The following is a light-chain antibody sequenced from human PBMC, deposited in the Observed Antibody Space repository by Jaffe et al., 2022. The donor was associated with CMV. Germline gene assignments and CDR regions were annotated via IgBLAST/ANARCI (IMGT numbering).Light chain of an antibody. Sequence: DIQMTQSPSTLSASVGDRVTITCRASESISIWMAWYQQKPGKAPKLLIYKASSLESGVPSRFSGSGSGTEFTLTISSLQPDDFATYYCQQSNSYPWTFGQGSKVEIK. J-gene: IGKJ1*01. CDR1: ESISIW. CDR2: KAS. CDR3: QQSNSYPWT. V-gene: IGKV1-5*03.